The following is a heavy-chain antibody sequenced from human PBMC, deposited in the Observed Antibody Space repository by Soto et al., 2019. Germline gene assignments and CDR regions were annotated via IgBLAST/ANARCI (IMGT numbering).Heavy chain of an antibody. J-gene: IGHJ4*02. D-gene: IGHD6-13*01. V-gene: IGHV3-30-3*01. CDR3: ARGSYCSGWYPGFDY. CDR2: ISYDGSNK. CDR1: GFTFSSYA. Sequence: QVQLVESGGGVVQPGRSLRLSCAASGFTFSSYAMHWGRQAPGKGLEWVAVISYDGSNKYYADSVKGRFTISRDNSKNTLYLQMNSLRAEDTAVYYCARGSYCSGWYPGFDYWGQGTLVTVSS.